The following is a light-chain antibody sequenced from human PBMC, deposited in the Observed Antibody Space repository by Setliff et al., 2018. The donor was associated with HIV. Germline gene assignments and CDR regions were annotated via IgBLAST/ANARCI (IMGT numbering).Light chain of an antibody. V-gene: IGLV2-8*01. CDR3: CAYG. CDR2: EVN. J-gene: IGLJ1*01. Sequence: QSALAQPASVSGSPGQSITISCTGTSSGVGGYNYVSWYQQYPGKAPKLIIYEVNKRPSEVPDRFSGSKSGNTASLTISGLQTDDEADYYCCAYGFGSGTKVTVL. CDR1: SSGVGGYNY.